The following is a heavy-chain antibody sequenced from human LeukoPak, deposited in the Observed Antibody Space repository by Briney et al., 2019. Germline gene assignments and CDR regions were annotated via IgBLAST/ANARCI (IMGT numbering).Heavy chain of an antibody. CDR1: GFTFSSYG. D-gene: IGHD5-12*01. Sequence: PGGSLRLSCAASGFTFSSYGMSWVRQAPGKGLEWVSAISGSGGSTYYADSVKGRFTISRDNSKNTLYLQMNSLRAEDTAVYYCAKRRGYSGYDPSDYWGQGTLVTVSS. CDR3: AKRRGYSGYDPSDY. V-gene: IGHV3-23*01. J-gene: IGHJ4*02. CDR2: ISGSGGST.